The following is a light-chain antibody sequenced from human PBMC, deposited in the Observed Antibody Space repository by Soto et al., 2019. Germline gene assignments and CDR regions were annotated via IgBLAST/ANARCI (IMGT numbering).Light chain of an antibody. Sequence: SYELTQPPSVSVAPGKTARITCGGNNIGSKSVHWYQQKPGQAPVLVIYYDSDRPSGIPERFSGSNSGNTATLTISRVEAGDAADYYCQVWDSSSDHLVFGGGTKLTVL. CDR3: QVWDSSSDHLV. J-gene: IGLJ2*01. CDR1: NIGSKS. CDR2: YDS. V-gene: IGLV3-21*04.